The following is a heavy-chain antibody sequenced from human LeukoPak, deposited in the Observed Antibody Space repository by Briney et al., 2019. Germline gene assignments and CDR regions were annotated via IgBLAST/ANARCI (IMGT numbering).Heavy chain of an antibody. D-gene: IGHD3-3*01. V-gene: IGHV3-23*01. CDR1: GFTFSSYA. J-gene: IGHJ4*02. CDR2: ISGSGGST. Sequence: GGSLRLSCAASGFTFSSYAMSWVRQAPGKGLEWVSAISGSGGSTYYADSVKGRFTISRDNSKNTPYLQMNSLRAEDTAVYYCAKTLYDFWSGYYGPFDYWGQGTLVTVSS. CDR3: AKTLYDFWSGYYGPFDY.